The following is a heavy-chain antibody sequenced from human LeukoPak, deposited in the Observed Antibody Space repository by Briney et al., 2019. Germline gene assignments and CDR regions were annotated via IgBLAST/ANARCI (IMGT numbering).Heavy chain of an antibody. J-gene: IGHJ4*02. CDR2: ISDSGGSV. D-gene: IGHD3-10*01. CDR1: GFTLSSYA. CDR3: ARTIDYYGAGSTRGYFAD. V-gene: IGHV3-23*01. Sequence: GGSLRLSCAASGFTLSSYAMSWVRQAPGKGLEWVSGISDSGGSVYYADSVKGRLTISRDNYKNMVYLQMSGLRAEDTAVYYCARTIDYYGAGSTRGYFADWGQGTLVTVSS.